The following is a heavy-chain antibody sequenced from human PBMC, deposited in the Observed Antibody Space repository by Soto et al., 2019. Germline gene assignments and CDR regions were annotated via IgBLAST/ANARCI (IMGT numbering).Heavy chain of an antibody. J-gene: IGHJ4*02. D-gene: IGHD5-12*01. CDR3: ATGGGWLPDT. CDR2: IDHRGTT. Sequence: QAQLHESGPGLVKPSETLSLSCTVSGASVNSNYWSWIRQSPGKGLEWIGYIDHRGTTNYNPSLKRRVTISSDTPKNQFSLRLSSVAAVDTAVYYGATGGGWLPDTWGQGTLVTVSS. CDR1: GASVNSNY. V-gene: IGHV4-59*02.